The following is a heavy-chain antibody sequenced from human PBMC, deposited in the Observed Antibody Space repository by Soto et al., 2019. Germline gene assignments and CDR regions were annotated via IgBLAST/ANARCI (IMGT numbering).Heavy chain of an antibody. V-gene: IGHV4-34*01. CDR3: ARGEPVAHYSMDV. CDR1: DGSFTGFH. D-gene: IGHD2-21*01. Sequence: PSETLSLTCAVYDGSFTGFHWSWIRRPQAGGMGWIGEIKHSGSTNYNTSLAGRVNISVDKSKNQFSLTLNSVTAADTSGYYCARGEPVAHYSMDVWGQGTTVTVSS. J-gene: IGHJ6*02. CDR2: IKHSGST.